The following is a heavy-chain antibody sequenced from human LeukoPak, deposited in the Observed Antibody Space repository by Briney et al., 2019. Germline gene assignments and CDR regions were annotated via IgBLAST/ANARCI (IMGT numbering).Heavy chain of an antibody. CDR2: VHPNGGNT. CDR1: GYPFTAGE. J-gene: IGHJ5*02. V-gene: IGHV1-8*01. Sequence: GASVKVSCKTSGYPFTAGEINWVRQAAGQGLEWMGWVHPNGGNTAYAQKFQGRVTMTRDTSISTAYMELSGLTSDDTAVYFCARGPRNDPWGQGTLVTVSS. CDR3: ARGPRNDP. D-gene: IGHD1-14*01.